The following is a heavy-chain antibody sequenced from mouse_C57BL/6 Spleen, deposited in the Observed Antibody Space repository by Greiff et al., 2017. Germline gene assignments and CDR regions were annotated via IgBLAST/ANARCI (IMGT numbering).Heavy chain of an antibody. CDR2: SRNKANDYTT. CDR1: GFTFSDFY. Sequence: EVQGVESGGGLVQSGRSLRLSCATSGFTFSDFYMEWVRQAPGKGLEWIAASRNKANDYTTEYSASVKGRFIVSRDTSQSILYLQMNALRAEDTAIYYCARGHLGGFAYWGQGTLVTVSA. J-gene: IGHJ3*01. CDR3: ARGHLGGFAY. D-gene: IGHD3-3*01. V-gene: IGHV7-1*01.